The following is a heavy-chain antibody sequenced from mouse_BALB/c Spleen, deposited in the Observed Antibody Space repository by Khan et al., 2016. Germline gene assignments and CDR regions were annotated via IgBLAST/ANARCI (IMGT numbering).Heavy chain of an antibody. CDR2: IWGDGST. D-gene: IGHD2-4*01. J-gene: IGHJ3*01. CDR1: GFSLNGFG. CDR3: ASYYDYDGGFGY. Sequence: QVQLKESGPGLVAPSQSLSITCTVSGFSLNGFGVNWVRQPPGKGLEWLGMIWGDGSTDYNSALKSRLSISKDNSKSQVFLKMNSLQTDDTARYYSASYYDYDGGFGYWGQGTLVTVSA. V-gene: IGHV2-6-7*01.